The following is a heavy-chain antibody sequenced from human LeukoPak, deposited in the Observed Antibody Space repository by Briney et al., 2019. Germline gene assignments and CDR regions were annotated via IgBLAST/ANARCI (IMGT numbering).Heavy chain of an antibody. Sequence: GRSLRLSCAASGFTFSSYAMHWVRQAPGKGLEWVAVISYDGSNKYYADSVKGRFTISRDNSKNTLYLQMNSLRAEDTAVYYCARNRRYYYYMDVWGKGTTVTVSS. CDR3: ARNRRYYYYMDV. V-gene: IGHV3-30*04. D-gene: IGHD1-14*01. J-gene: IGHJ6*03. CDR2: ISYDGSNK. CDR1: GFTFSSYA.